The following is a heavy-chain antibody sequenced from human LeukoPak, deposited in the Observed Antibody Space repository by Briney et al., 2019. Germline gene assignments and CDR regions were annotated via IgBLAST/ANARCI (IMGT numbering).Heavy chain of an antibody. Sequence: ASVKGSCKASEYTFTDYYIHGIRQAPGQGLEWVGRISPNTGVTDHAQEFRDKITMTRDTSISTAYIELSRLISDDTAVYYCARGGRSGYRYFDSWGQGTLVTVSS. V-gene: IGHV1-2*06. CDR1: EYTFTDYY. CDR2: ISPNTGVT. D-gene: IGHD5-18*01. CDR3: ARGGRSGYRYFDS. J-gene: IGHJ4*02.